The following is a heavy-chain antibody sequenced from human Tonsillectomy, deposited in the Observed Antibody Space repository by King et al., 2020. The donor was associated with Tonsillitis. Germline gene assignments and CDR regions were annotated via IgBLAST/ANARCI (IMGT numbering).Heavy chain of an antibody. J-gene: IGHJ4*02. D-gene: IGHD5-24*01. V-gene: IGHV4-61*02. CDR1: GDSLSRETYY. CDR3: ARGRDAGRL. Sequence: VQLQESGPGLVKPSQTLSLNCTVSGDSLSRETYYWNWIRQPAGKGLEWIGRIYSSGNTIYNPSLKSRVTISVDTSKNQFSLRLSSVTAADTAMYYCARGRDAGRLWGQGTLAT. CDR2: IYSSGNT.